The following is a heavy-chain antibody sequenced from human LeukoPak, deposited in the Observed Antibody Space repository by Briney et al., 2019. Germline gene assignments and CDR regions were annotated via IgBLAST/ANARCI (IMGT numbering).Heavy chain of an antibody. D-gene: IGHD3-16*02. J-gene: IGHJ5*02. Sequence: SETLSLTCTVSGASISSDYWNWIRQPPGKGLEWIGYIYYSGSTNYNPSLKSRVTISVDTSKNQFSLKLSSVTAADTAVYYCARDLIYDYVWGSHRYAWFDPWGQGTLVTVSS. CDR3: ARDLIYDYVWGSHRYAWFDP. V-gene: IGHV4-59*01. CDR1: GASISSDY. CDR2: IYYSGST.